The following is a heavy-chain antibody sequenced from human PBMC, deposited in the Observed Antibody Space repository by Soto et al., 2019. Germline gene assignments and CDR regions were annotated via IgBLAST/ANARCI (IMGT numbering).Heavy chain of an antibody. CDR1: GYTFTSYG. J-gene: IGHJ6*02. Sequence: QVQLVQSGAEVKKPGASVKVSCKASGYTFTSYGISWVRQAPGQGLEWMGWISAYNGNTNYAQKLQGRVTMTTDTSPSTAYMELRSLRSDDTAVYYCARDKSTVARGYYYYGMDVWGQGTTVTVSS. D-gene: IGHD4-17*01. CDR3: ARDKSTVARGYYYYGMDV. V-gene: IGHV1-18*01. CDR2: ISAYNGNT.